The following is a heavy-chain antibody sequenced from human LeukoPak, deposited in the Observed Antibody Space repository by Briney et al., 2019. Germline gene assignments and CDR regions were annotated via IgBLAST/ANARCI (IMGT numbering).Heavy chain of an antibody. CDR2: IFYRGNT. V-gene: IGHV4-39*07. CDR1: GGSISSNSYY. CDR3: ARERFGYYYGMDV. D-gene: IGHD3-10*01. J-gene: IGHJ6*02. Sequence: SETLSLTCTVSGGSISSNSYYWGWIRQPPGKGLEWIGNIFYRGNTHYSPSLKSRVTISVDTSKNQFSLKLSSVTAADTAVYYCARERFGYYYGMDVWGQGTTVTVSS.